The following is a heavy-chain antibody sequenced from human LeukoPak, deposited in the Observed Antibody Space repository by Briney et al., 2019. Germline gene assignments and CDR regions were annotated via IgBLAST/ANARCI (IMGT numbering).Heavy chain of an antibody. V-gene: IGHV4-38-2*02. CDR3: ARDRTGRNTAQDDY. J-gene: IGHJ4*02. D-gene: IGHD5-18*01. Sequence: SETLSLTCSVSGCSISSGYYWGWIRQPPGRGLEWIGSIYYTGGTLYNPSLKSRVSMSVDTSTNQFSLKLTSVTAADTAVYYCARDRTGRNTAQDDYWGQGTLVTVSS. CDR2: IYYTGGT. CDR1: GCSISSGYY.